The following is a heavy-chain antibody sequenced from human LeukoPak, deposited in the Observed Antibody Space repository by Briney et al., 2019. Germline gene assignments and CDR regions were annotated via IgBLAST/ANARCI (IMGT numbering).Heavy chain of an antibody. Sequence: ASVKVSCKAPGYTFTSYYIHWVRQAPGQGLEWMGIINPSADSTNYAQKFQGRVTMTRDMSTSTVYMDLSSLTSEDTAVYYCARGHPSATGYSSGWYFHYWGQGTLVTVSS. V-gene: IGHV1-46*01. CDR2: INPSADST. CDR3: ARGHPSATGYSSGWYFHY. D-gene: IGHD6-19*01. J-gene: IGHJ4*02. CDR1: GYTFTSYY.